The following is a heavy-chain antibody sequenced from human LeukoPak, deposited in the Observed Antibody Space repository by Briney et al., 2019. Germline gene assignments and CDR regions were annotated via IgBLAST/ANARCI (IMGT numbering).Heavy chain of an antibody. CDR1: GGTFSSYA. J-gene: IGHJ4*02. D-gene: IGHD5-12*01. CDR3: ARSPSGYSGYDPVYY. Sequence: EAAVKVSCKASGGTFSSYAIRWVRQAPGQGLEWMGGIIPMFGTANYAQKFQGRVTMTADESTSTVYMELSSLRSEDTAVYYCARSPSGYSGYDPVYYWGQGTLVTVS. CDR2: IIPMFGTA. V-gene: IGHV1-69*13.